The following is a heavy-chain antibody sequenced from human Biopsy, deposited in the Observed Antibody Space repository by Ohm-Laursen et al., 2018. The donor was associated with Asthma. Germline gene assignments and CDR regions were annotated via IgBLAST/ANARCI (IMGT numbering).Heavy chain of an antibody. J-gene: IGHJ6*02. CDR2: IYHSGPT. D-gene: IGHD6-19*01. V-gene: IGHV4-4*03. CDR1: GGSIISSSW. CDR3: AKIYDRLVLYGMDV. Sequence: PGTLSLTCTVSGGSIISSSWWSWVRQTPGKGLEWIGEIYHSGPTNYNPSLKSRVTISVDKSKNQFSLKLTSVTAADTAVYYCAKIYDRLVLYGMDVWGQGTTVTASS.